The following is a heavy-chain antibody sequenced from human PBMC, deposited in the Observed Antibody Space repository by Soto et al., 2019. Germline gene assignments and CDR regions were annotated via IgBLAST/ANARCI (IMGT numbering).Heavy chain of an antibody. D-gene: IGHD6-19*01. V-gene: IGHV4-4*07. J-gene: IGHJ5*02. Sequence: PSETLSVTCTVSGDSISSYFWSWIRQPAGKGLEWIGRVHTSGSTTYNPSLKSRVTMSVDTSKSQFSLKLTSVTAADTAVYYCAREKAVAPTGWLDPWGPVTLVTVST. CDR3: AREKAVAPTGWLDP. CDR1: GDSISSYF. CDR2: VHTSGST.